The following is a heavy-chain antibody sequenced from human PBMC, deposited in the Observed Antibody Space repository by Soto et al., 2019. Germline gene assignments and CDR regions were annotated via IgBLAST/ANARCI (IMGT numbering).Heavy chain of an antibody. J-gene: IGHJ6*02. CDR3: GRHAVNHFWSGYYYYGMDV. CDR2: IYYSGST. CDR1: GGSISSSSYY. D-gene: IGHD3-3*02. V-gene: IGHV4-39*01. Sequence: SETRSLTCTVSGGSISSSSYYWGWIRQPPGKGLEWIGSIYYSGSTYYNPSLKSRVTISVDTSKNQFPLKLSSVTAADTAVYYCGRHAVNHFWSGYYYYGMDVWGQGTTVIVSS.